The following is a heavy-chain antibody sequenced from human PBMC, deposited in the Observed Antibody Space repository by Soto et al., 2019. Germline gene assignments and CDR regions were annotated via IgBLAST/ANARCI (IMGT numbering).Heavy chain of an antibody. CDR3: AKDSSYCSSTSCRDY. CDR2: ISWNSGSI. CDR1: GFTFDDYA. V-gene: IGHV3-9*01. D-gene: IGHD2-2*01. J-gene: IGHJ4*02. Sequence: GGSLRLSCAASGFTFDDYAMHWVRQAPGKGLEWVSGISWNSGSIGYADSVKGRFTISRDNAKNSLYLQMNSLRAEDTALYYCAKDSSYCSSTSCRDYWGQGTLVTVSS.